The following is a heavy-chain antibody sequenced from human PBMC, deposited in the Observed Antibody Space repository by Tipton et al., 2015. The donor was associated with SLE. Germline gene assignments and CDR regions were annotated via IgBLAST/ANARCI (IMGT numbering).Heavy chain of an antibody. CDR2: ISGSGGST. CDR1: GFTFSSYA. CDR3: ARGTHLIVVVVAATDY. V-gene: IGHV3-23*01. Sequence: SLRLSCAASGFTFSSYAMSCVRQAPGKGLEWVSAISGSGGSTYYADSVKGRFTISRDNSKNTLYLQMNSLRAEDTAVYYCARGTHLIVVVVAATDYWGQGTLVTVSS. J-gene: IGHJ4*02. D-gene: IGHD2-15*01.